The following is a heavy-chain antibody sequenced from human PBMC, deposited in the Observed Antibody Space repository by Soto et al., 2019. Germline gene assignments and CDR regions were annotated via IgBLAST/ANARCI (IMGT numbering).Heavy chain of an antibody. Sequence: QVQLVQSGAEVKKPGASVKVSCKASGYTFTGYYMHWVRQAPGQGLEWMGWINPNSGGTNYAQKVQGCVTMARDTSISSAYMELSRLGSDDTAVYYCARGPAYYYGAVSEYYYYGMDVWGQGTTVTVSS. V-gene: IGHV1-2*04. CDR2: INPNSGGT. CDR1: GYTFTGYY. J-gene: IGHJ6*02. D-gene: IGHD3-10*01. CDR3: ARGPAYYYGAVSEYYYYGMDV.